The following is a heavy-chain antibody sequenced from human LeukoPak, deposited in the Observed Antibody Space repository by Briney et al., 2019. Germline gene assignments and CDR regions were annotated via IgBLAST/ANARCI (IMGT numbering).Heavy chain of an antibody. V-gene: IGHV4-31*03. CDR2: IYYSGST. J-gene: IGHJ4*02. D-gene: IGHD3-22*01. CDR3: ARVRPDTYYDSSGYSPLFDY. Sequence: SETLSLTCTVSGGSISSGGYCWSWIRQHPGKGLEWIGYIYYSGSTYYNPSLKSRVTISVDTSKNQFSLKLSSVTAADTAVYYCARVRPDTYYDSSGYSPLFDYWGQGTLVTVSS. CDR1: GGSISSGGYC.